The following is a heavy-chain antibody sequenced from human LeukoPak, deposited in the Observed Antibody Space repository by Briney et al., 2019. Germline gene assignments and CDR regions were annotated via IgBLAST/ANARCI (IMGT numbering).Heavy chain of an antibody. Sequence: GGSLRLSCAASGFTFSSYAMSWVRQAPGKGLEWVANIKQDGSEKYYVDSVKGRFTISRDNAKNSLYLQMNSLRAEDTAVYYCAREDYDFWSGRGYDYTDYWGQGTLVTVSS. CDR3: AREDYDFWSGRGYDYTDY. D-gene: IGHD3-3*01. CDR2: IKQDGSEK. CDR1: GFTFSSYA. V-gene: IGHV3-7*01. J-gene: IGHJ4*02.